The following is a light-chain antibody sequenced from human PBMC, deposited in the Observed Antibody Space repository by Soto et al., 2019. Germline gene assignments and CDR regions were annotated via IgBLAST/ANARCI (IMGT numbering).Light chain of an antibody. Sequence: DIQMTQSPSTLSASVGDRVTITCRASQSISSWLDWYQQKPGKAPKLLIYKASSLESGVPSRFSGSGSGTEFTLTISSLQPDDFATYYCQQYNMYWTFGQGTKVEIK. CDR2: KAS. CDR3: QQYNMYWT. CDR1: QSISSW. V-gene: IGKV1-5*03. J-gene: IGKJ1*01.